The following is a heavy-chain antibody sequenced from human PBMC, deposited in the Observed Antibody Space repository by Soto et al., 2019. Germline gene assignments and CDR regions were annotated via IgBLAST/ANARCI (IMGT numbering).Heavy chain of an antibody. CDR3: ARGHYGMDV. J-gene: IGHJ6*02. V-gene: IGHV3-7*03. CDR1: GFTFSHHW. Sequence: EVQLLESGGDLVQPGGSLTLSCVASGFTFSHHWISWVRQAPGKELEWVANIKEDGSEKYYMESVKGRFTISRDNAENSVYLQMNSLRAEDTAVYYCARGHYGMDVWGQGTTVTVSS. CDR2: IKEDGSEK.